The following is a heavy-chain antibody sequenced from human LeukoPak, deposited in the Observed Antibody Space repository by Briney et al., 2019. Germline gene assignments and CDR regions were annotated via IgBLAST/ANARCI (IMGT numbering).Heavy chain of an antibody. V-gene: IGHV3-23*01. Sequence: PGRPLRLSCAASGFTFSSYAMSWVRQAPGKGLEWVSFISASGGTTDYADSVKGRFTISRDNSKNTLYLQMNSLRAEDTAVYYCAKDYYDSSGYHSLDYWGQGTLVTVSS. D-gene: IGHD3-22*01. CDR1: GFTFSSYA. CDR3: AKDYYDSSGYHSLDY. CDR2: ISASGGTT. J-gene: IGHJ4*02.